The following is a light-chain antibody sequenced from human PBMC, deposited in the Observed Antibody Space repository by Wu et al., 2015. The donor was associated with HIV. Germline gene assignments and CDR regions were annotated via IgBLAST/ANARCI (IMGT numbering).Light chain of an antibody. J-gene: IGKJ2*01. Sequence: GDAVTITCRTNQSVVSYLNWYQQKPGCAPKLLIHTSSTLQRGVSSRFGGSGSGTQFVLTISSLQPEDFATYFCQQSYSLPQTFGRGTRVEF. CDR2: TSS. V-gene: IGKV1-39*01. CDR3: QQSYSLPQT. CDR1: QSVVSY.